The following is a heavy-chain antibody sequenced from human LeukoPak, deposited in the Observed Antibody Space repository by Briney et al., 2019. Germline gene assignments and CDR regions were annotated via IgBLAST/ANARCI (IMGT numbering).Heavy chain of an antibody. CDR1: GFIFSDYY. V-gene: IGHV3-11*04. Sequence: PGGSLRLSCAASGFIFSDYYMSWFRQAPGKGLEWVSYFSSSGRTTYYSDSVKGRFTISRDNAKNSLYLQMNSLRAQDTAVYYCARDYDSTGDERDYYYYMDVWGKGTTVTVSS. CDR3: ARDYDSTGDERDYYYYMDV. CDR2: FSSSGRTT. J-gene: IGHJ6*03. D-gene: IGHD3-22*01.